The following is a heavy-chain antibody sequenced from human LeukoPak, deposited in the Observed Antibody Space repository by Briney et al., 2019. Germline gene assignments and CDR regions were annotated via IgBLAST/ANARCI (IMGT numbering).Heavy chain of an antibody. CDR2: INPSGGST. Sequence: ASVKVSCKASGYTFTSYYMHWVRHAPGQGLEWMGIINPSGGSTSYAQKFQGRVTITRDTSTSTVYMELSSLRSEDTAVYYCARERRYSSSRGWFDPWGQGTLVTVSS. CDR1: GYTFTSYY. J-gene: IGHJ5*02. V-gene: IGHV1-46*01. D-gene: IGHD6-13*01. CDR3: ARERRYSSSRGWFDP.